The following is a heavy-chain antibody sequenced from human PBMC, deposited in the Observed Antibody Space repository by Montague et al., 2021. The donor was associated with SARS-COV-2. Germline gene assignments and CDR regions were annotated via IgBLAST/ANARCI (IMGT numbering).Heavy chain of an antibody. V-gene: IGHV3-21*01. D-gene: IGHD2-15*01. CDR3: AREAAPQYCAGGSCYQPEDF. J-gene: IGHJ4*02. CDR2: IGSSSSYI. Sequence: SLRLSCAASGFTFSSFCMNWVRQAPGKGLEWVAIIGSSSSYIYYAASVKGRFTISRDNAKNSLYLQMNSLRGYDTAVYYCAREAAPQYCAGGSCYQPEDFWGQGTLVTVSS. CDR1: GFTFSSFC.